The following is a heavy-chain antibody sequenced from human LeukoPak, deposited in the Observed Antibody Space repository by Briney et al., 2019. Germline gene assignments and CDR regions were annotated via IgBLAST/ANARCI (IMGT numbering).Heavy chain of an antibody. CDR2: ISGSGDST. CDR1: GFTFINSA. J-gene: IGHJ6*02. V-gene: IGHV3-23*01. D-gene: IGHD3-9*01. Sequence: TGGSLRLSCAASGFTFINSAMNWVRQGPGKGLEWVSGISGSGDSTYYADSVKGRFTISRDNSKNTLYLQMNSLRAEDTAVYYCARVLRRVLTGYYYYYGMDVWGQGTTVTVSS. CDR3: ARVLRRVLTGYYYYYGMDV.